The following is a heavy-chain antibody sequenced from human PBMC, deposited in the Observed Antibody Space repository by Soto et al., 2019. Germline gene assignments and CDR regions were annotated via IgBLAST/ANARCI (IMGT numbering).Heavy chain of an antibody. CDR3: ARVVGYCSGGTCYSGRFDP. V-gene: IGHV4-59*02. J-gene: IGHJ5*02. CDR2: IYYSGST. D-gene: IGHD2-15*01. Sequence: SETLSLTCTVSGGSVSSYYWSWIRQPPGKGLQWIGYIYYSGSTNYNPSLKSRVTTSVDTSKNQFSLKLRSVTAADTAVYYCARVVGYCSGGTCYSGRFDPWGQGTLVTVSS. CDR1: GGSVSSYY.